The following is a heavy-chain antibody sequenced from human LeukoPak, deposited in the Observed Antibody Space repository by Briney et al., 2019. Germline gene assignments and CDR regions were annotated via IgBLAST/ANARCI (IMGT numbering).Heavy chain of an antibody. Sequence: GASVKVSCKASGYTFTSSYMHWVRQAPGQGLEWMGIINPSGGSTSYAQKFQGRVAMTRDTSTSTVHMELSSLRSEDTAVYYCARGVAMRDSSGYYLGYWGQGTLVTVSS. J-gene: IGHJ4*02. D-gene: IGHD3-22*01. CDR2: INPSGGST. V-gene: IGHV1-46*01. CDR1: GYTFTSSY. CDR3: ARGVAMRDSSGYYLGY.